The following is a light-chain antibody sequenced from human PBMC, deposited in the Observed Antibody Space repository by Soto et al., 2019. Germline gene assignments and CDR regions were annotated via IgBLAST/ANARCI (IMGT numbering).Light chain of an antibody. CDR1: QYVSSGY. CDR2: GAS. V-gene: IGKV3-20*01. J-gene: IGKJ3*01. CDR3: QQYDSSPPGFT. Sequence: EIVLTQSPGTLSLSPGERATLSCRASQYVSSGYLAWYQQKPGQAPRLLIYGASSRATGIPDRFSGSGSGTDFTLTISRLEHEDSAVYYCQQYDSSPPGFTFGPGTKVDIK.